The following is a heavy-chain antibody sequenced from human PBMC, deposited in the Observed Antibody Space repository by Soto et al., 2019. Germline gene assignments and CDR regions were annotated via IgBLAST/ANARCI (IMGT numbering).Heavy chain of an antibody. Sequence: QVQQLESGPGLVKPWDTLSLTCTVSGAYVSDFSWSWIRQPAGKGLEWIGRITVNGITQYTPSFRSRVTMSMDTSRNQCSLNLPSATAADTALYYCARDSGENWTYEAHWGQGTLVTVSS. CDR1: GAYVSDFS. V-gene: IGHV4-4*07. CDR2: ITVNGIT. D-gene: IGHD1-7*01. CDR3: ARDSGENWTYEAH. J-gene: IGHJ1*01.